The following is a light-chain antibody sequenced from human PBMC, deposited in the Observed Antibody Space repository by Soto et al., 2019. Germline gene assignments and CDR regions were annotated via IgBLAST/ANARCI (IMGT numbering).Light chain of an antibody. Sequence: EIVMTQSPATLSVSPGGSATLACRAIQHVSSTLAWYRQKPGHAPTLLIYRASTRATAIPATFSGSGSGTEFTITISSLQSEDFAVYYFQQYNKWPYTFGQGTKLEI. V-gene: IGKV3-15*01. CDR1: QHVSST. J-gene: IGKJ2*01. CDR3: QQYNKWPYT. CDR2: RAS.